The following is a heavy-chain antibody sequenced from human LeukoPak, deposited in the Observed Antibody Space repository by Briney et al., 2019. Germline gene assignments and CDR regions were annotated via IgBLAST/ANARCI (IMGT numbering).Heavy chain of an antibody. CDR2: INAGNGNT. D-gene: IGHD6-19*01. CDR3: SRAPPWGAVAGTVGWFDP. V-gene: IGHV1-3*03. J-gene: IGHJ5*02. Sequence: ASVKVSCKASGYTFTSYAMHWVRQAPGQRLEWMGWINAGNGNTKYSQEFQGRVTITRDTSASTAYMELSSLRSEDMAVYYCSRAPPWGAVAGTVGWFDPWGQGTLVTVSS. CDR1: GYTFTSYA.